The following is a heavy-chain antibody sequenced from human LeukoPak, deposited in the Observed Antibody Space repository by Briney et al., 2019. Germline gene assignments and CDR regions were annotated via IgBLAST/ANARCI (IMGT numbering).Heavy chain of an antibody. Sequence: SQTLSLTCTVSGGSISSGSYYWSWIRQPAGKGLEWIGRIYTGGSTNYNPSLKSRVTISVDTSKNQFSLKLSSVTAADTAMYYYARAGYYNFWSGSYREIQEWFDSWGQGTLVTVSS. D-gene: IGHD3-3*01. J-gene: IGHJ5*01. CDR3: ARAGYYNFWSGSYREIQEWFDS. V-gene: IGHV4-61*02. CDR2: IYTGGST. CDR1: GGSISSGSYY.